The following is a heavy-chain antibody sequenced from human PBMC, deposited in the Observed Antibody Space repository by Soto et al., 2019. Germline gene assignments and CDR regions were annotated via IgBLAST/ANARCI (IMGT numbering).Heavy chain of an antibody. CDR3: ARSQGSSTSLEIYYYYYYGIDV. D-gene: IGHD2-2*01. CDR2: IIPIPGTA. V-gene: IGHV1-69*01. Sequence: QVQLVQSGAEVKKPGSSVKVSCKASGGTFSSYAISWLRQAPGQGLEWMGGIIPIPGTANYAQKFQGRFTITADESTSTAYMELSSLRSEDTAFYYCARSQGSSTSLEIYYYYYYGIDVWGQGTTVNVSS. J-gene: IGHJ6*02. CDR1: GGTFSSYA.